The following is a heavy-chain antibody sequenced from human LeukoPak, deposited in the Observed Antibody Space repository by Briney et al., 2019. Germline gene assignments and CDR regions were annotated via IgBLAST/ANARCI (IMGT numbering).Heavy chain of an antibody. CDR1: GFTFSSYW. D-gene: IGHD6-19*01. CDR2: IKQDGSEK. J-gene: IGHJ6*03. V-gene: IGHV3-7*01. Sequence: GGSLRLSCAASGFTFSSYWMSWVRQAPGKGLEWVANIKQDGSEKYYVDSVKGRFTISRDNAKNSLYLQMNSLRAEDTAVYYCARDRSLQGTQWLVLGCYYYYYMDVWGKGTTVTVSS. CDR3: ARDRSLQGTQWLVLGCYYYYYMDV.